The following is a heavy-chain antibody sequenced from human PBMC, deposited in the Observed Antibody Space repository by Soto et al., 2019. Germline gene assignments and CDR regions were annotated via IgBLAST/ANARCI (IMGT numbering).Heavy chain of an antibody. J-gene: IGHJ4*01. V-gene: IGHV1-69*13. D-gene: IGHD3-22*01. CDR2: IIPIFGTA. CDR3: ARDPDYYDSSGYYPFDY. CDR1: GYTFTSYD. Sequence: SVKVSCKASGYTFTSYDINWVRQATGQGLEWMGGIIPIFGTANYAQKFQGRVTITADESTSTAYMELSSLRSEDTAVYYCARDPDYYDSSGYYPFDYWGQ.